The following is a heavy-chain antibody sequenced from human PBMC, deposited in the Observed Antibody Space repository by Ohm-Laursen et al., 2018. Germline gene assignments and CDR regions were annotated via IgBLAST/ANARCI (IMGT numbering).Heavy chain of an antibody. CDR3: AKDSSGGYYGMHV. CDR2: ISRNSGSI. Sequence: SLRLSCAASGFTFDDYVMHWVRQAPGKGLEWVSGISRNSGSIGYADSVKGRFTISRDNAKNSLYLQMNSLRAEDTALYYCAKDSSGGYYGMHVWGQGTTVTVSS. V-gene: IGHV3-9*01. J-gene: IGHJ6*02. CDR1: GFTFDDYV. D-gene: IGHD3-10*01.